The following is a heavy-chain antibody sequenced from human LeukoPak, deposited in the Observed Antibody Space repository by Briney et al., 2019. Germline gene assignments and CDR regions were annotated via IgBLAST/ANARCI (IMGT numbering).Heavy chain of an antibody. CDR3: ARGHNRNYFDY. Sequence: GGSLRLSCAASGFTVNNYYMNWVRQTPGKGLEWVSVIYSGGSTNYADSVKGRFTISRDNSKNTLYLQMNSLRVEDTAVYYCARGHNRNYFDYWGQGTLVTVSS. J-gene: IGHJ4*02. D-gene: IGHD2/OR15-2a*01. CDR1: GFTVNNYY. V-gene: IGHV3-66*01. CDR2: IYSGGST.